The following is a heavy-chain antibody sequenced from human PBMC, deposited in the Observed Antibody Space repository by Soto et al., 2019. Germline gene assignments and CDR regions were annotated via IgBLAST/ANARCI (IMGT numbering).Heavy chain of an antibody. CDR2: ISDTGSSH. CDR3: AKDRGGDCPDNSCYFGADY. J-gene: IGHJ4*02. Sequence: SGFTFSSYGMHWVRQAPGKGLECVAVISDTGSSHYYAASVEGRFTISRENSKNTLSLHMDRLRVEDTAVYYCAKDRGGDCPDNSCYFGADYWGQGTPVTVSS. D-gene: IGHD2-2*01. CDR1: GFTFSSYG. V-gene: IGHV3-30*18.